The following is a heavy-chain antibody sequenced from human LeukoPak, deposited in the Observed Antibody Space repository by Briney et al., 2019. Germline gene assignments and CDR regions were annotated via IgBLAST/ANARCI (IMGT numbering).Heavy chain of an antibody. V-gene: IGHV2-70*04. CDR3: ARGGGATAVDY. Sequence: SGPALVKPTQTLTLTCTFTGFSIRTSGMRVSWIRQPPGKALEWLARIDWDDDKFYSKSLKPRLTISKDTSKNQVVLTMTNMDPVDTVTYYCARGGGATAVDYWGQGTLVTVSS. D-gene: IGHD1-26*01. CDR1: GFSIRTSGMR. CDR2: IDWDDDK. J-gene: IGHJ4*02.